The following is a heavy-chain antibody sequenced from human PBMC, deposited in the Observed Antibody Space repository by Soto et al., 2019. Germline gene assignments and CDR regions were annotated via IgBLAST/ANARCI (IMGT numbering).Heavy chain of an antibody. Sequence: QVQLQESGPGLMKPSGTLSLICSVSGESVGRGTNYWSWVRQAPGRGLEWIGNTFDPATAIYNPSFEKRVSSSLDAAKNQVSLKLTSVTAADTAIYYCARDRRGRAAGFIYYYGMEVWGQGTSVTVSS. D-gene: IGHD6-13*01. V-gene: IGHV4-61*01. J-gene: IGHJ6*02. CDR2: TFDPATA. CDR1: GESVGRGTNY. CDR3: ARDRRGRAAGFIYYYGMEV.